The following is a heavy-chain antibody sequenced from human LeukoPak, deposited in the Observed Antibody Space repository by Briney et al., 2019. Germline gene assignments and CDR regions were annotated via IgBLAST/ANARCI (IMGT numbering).Heavy chain of an antibody. Sequence: GGSLRLSCVASEFTFNSYAMSWVRQAPGKGLEWVSGISASGDSIYHADSVKGRFTISRDNSKNTLYLQMNSLRAEDTAVYYCARADTAMLTPYFYYFGMDVWGQGTTVTVSS. CDR1: EFTFNSYA. J-gene: IGHJ6*02. D-gene: IGHD5-18*01. V-gene: IGHV3-23*01. CDR3: ARADTAMLTPYFYYFGMDV. CDR2: ISASGDSI.